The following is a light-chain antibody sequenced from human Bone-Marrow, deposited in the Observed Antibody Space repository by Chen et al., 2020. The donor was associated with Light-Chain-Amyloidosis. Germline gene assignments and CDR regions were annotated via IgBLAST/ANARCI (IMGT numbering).Light chain of an antibody. CDR2: EDS. CDR1: NIGSTS. CDR3: QVWDGSSDRPV. V-gene: IGLV3-21*02. J-gene: IGLJ3*02. Sequence: SYVLTQPSSVSVAPGQTATIAWGGNNIGSTSVHWYQQTPGQAPLLVVYEDSDRPSGIPERWSGSNSGNTATVTISRVEAGDEAGYDCQVWDGSSDRPVFGGGTKLTVL.